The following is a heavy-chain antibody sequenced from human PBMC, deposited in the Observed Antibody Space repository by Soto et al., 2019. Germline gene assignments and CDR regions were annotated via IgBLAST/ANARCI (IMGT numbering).Heavy chain of an antibody. CDR1: GGSISSSRSY. CDR3: ARQPTTDDMDVWFDP. D-gene: IGHD3-22*01. CDR2: IFYSGST. J-gene: IGHJ5*02. Sequence: QLQLQESGPGLVKASETLSLTCNVSGGSISSSRSYWAWIRQPPGKGLEWIANIFYSGSTYYNPSLARRATASVDTSKNQFSLKLSSVTAADTAVYYCARQPTTDDMDVWFDPWGHGTLVTVSS. V-gene: IGHV4-39*01.